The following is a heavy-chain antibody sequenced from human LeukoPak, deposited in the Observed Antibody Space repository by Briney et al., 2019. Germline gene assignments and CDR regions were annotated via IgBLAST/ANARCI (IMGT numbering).Heavy chain of an antibody. V-gene: IGHV3-11*04. J-gene: IGHJ3*02. D-gene: IGHD3-22*01. CDR2: ISSSGSTI. CDR3: ARNGDSSGSGFDAFDI. CDR1: GFTFSDYY. Sequence: GGSLRLSCAASGFTFSDYYMSWIRQAPGKGLEWVSYISSSGSTIHYADSVKGRFTISRDNAKNSLYLQMNSLRAEDTAVYYCARNGDSSGSGFDAFDIWGQGTMVTVSS.